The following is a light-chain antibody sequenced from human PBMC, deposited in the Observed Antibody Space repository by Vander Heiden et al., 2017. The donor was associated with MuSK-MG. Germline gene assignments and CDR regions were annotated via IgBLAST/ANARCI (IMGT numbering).Light chain of an antibody. CDR1: SSDVGSYNL. CDR2: EGS. J-gene: IGLJ2*01. V-gene: IGLV2-23*01. CDR3: CSYAGSSTFVV. Sequence: QSALTQPASVSGSPGQSIPISFTGTSSDVGSYNLVSWYQQHPGKAPKLMIYEGSKRPSGVSNRFSGSKSGNTASLTISGLQAEDEADYYCCSYAGSSTFVVFGGGTKLTVL.